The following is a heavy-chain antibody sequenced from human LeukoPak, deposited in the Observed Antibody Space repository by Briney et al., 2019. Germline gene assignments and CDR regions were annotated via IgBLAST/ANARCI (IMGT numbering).Heavy chain of an antibody. CDR1: GFTFSSYI. CDR3: ASLSSSFLVDY. J-gene: IGHJ4*02. V-gene: IGHV3-21*01. Sequence: GGSLRLSCAASGFTFSSYIMNWVRQAPGKGLEWVSSISSSSSYIYYADSVKGRFTISRDNAKNSLYLQMNSLRAEDTAVYYCASLSSSFLVDYWGQGTLVTVSS. CDR2: ISSSSSYI. D-gene: IGHD6-13*01.